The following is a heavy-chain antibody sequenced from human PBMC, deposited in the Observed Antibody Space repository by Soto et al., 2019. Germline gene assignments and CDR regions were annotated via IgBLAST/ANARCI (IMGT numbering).Heavy chain of an antibody. J-gene: IGHJ6*02. D-gene: IGHD3-9*01. V-gene: IGHV5-10-1*01. CDR3: ARPSYDILTGYRAPYYGMDV. Sequence: GESLKISCTGSGYSFTSYWISWVRQMPGKGLEWMGRIDPSDSYTNYSPSFQGHVTISADKSISTAYLQWSSLKASDTAMYYCARPSYDILTGYRAPYYGMDVWGQGTTVTVSS. CDR1: GYSFTSYW. CDR2: IDPSDSYT.